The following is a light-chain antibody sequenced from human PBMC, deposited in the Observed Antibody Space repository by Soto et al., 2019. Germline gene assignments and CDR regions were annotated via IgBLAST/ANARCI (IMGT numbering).Light chain of an antibody. Sequence: SGLTQPGSLSGSSGQSITISCARTSSDIGAYNFVSWYQQHPGKAPKLMLYDVNIRPSGVSNRFSGSKSGITASLTISGLQAEDEADYYCTSWTTSTTMIFGGGTKVTVL. CDR2: DVN. CDR1: SSDIGAYNF. J-gene: IGLJ2*01. V-gene: IGLV2-14*03. CDR3: TSWTTSTTMI.